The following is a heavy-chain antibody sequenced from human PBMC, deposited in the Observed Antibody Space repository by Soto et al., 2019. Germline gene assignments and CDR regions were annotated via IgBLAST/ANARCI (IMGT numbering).Heavy chain of an antibody. CDR3: ARVVPLGYCSSTSCPTGYYYYGMDV. D-gene: IGHD2-2*01. V-gene: IGHV1-46*01. J-gene: IGHJ6*02. CDR1: GYTFTSYY. CDR2: INPSGGNT. Sequence: ASVKVTCKASGYTFTSYYMHWVRQAPGQGLEWMGIINPSGGNTNYAQKLQGRVTMTTDTSTSTAYMELRSLRSDDTAVYYCARVVPLGYCSSTSCPTGYYYYGMDVWGQGTTVTVSS.